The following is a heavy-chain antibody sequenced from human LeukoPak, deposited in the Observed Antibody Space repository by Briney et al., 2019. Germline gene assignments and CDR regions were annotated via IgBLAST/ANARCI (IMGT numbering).Heavy chain of an antibody. J-gene: IGHJ3*02. CDR3: AKDGSYGADAFDI. CDR2: IKQDGSEK. Sequence: GGSLRLSCAASGFTFSSYWMSWVRQAPGKGLEWVANIKQDGSEKYYVDSVKGRFTISRDNAKNSLYLQMNSLRAEDTALYYCAKDGSYGADAFDIWGQGTMVTVSS. V-gene: IGHV3-7*03. D-gene: IGHD5-18*01. CDR1: GFTFSSYW.